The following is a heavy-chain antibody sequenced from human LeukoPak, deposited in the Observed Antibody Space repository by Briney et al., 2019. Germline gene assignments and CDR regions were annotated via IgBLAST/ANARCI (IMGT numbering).Heavy chain of an antibody. CDR1: GGSISSYY. V-gene: IGHV4-59*01. J-gene: IGHJ4*02. Sequence: PSETLSLTCTVSGGSISSYYWSWIRQPPGKGLEWIGYIYYSGSTNYNPSLESRVTISVDTSKNQFSLKLSSVTAADTAVYYCAREYCSGGSCHFDYWGQGTLVTVSS. CDR3: AREYCSGGSCHFDY. D-gene: IGHD2-15*01. CDR2: IYYSGST.